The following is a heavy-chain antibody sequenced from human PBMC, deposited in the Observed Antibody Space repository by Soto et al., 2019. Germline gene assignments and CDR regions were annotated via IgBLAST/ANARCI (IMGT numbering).Heavy chain of an antibody. V-gene: IGHV3-33*01. CDR1: GFPFSSYG. D-gene: IGHD6-13*01. J-gene: IGHJ6*02. CDR3: ARDIAAAGTSYYYYGMDV. CDR2: IWYDGSNK. Sequence: PGGSLRLSCAASGFPFSSYGMHWVRQAPGKGLEWVAVIWYDGSNKYYADSVKGRFTISRDNSKNTLYLQMNSLRAEDTAVYYCARDIAAAGTSYYYYGMDVWGQGTTVTVSS.